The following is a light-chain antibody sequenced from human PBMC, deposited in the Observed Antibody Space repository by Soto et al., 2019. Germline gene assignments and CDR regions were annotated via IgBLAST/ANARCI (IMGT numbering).Light chain of an antibody. CDR1: ENIYTSY. J-gene: IGKJ2*01. V-gene: IGKV3-20*01. CDR3: QRYGGSPPYT. Sequence: VLTQSPGTLSLSSGARATLSCRASENIYTSYVAWFQQRPGQPPRLLIYDASSRAAGVPDRFSGSGSGTDFTLTISRLEPEDFALYYCQRYGGSPPYTFGQGTKVEIK. CDR2: DAS.